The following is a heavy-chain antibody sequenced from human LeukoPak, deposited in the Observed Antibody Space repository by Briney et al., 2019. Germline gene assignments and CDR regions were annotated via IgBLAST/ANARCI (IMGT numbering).Heavy chain of an antibody. CDR1: GGSISSYY. J-gene: IGHJ6*03. V-gene: IGHV4-4*07. Sequence: SETLSLTCTVSGGSISSYYWSWIRQPAGKGLEWIGRIYTSGSTNYNPSLKSRVTMSVDTSKNQFSLKLSSVTDADTAVYYCATRGYCSGGSCYSGYYYYMDVWGKGTTVTVSS. CDR3: ATRGYCSGGSCYSGYYYYMDV. D-gene: IGHD2-15*01. CDR2: IYTSGST.